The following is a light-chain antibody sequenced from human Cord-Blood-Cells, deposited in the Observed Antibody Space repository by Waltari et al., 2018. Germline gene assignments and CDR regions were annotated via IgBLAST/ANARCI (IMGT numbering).Light chain of an antibody. J-gene: IGKJ2*01. Sequence: DIVMTHSPLSLPVTPGEPASLSSRSSQSLLHSNGYNYLDWYLQKPGQSPQLLIYLGSNRASGVPDRCSGSGSGTDCTLKISRVEAEDVGVYYCMQALQTPYTFGQGTKLEIK. CDR1: QSLLHSNGYNY. CDR2: LGS. CDR3: MQALQTPYT. V-gene: IGKV2-28*01.